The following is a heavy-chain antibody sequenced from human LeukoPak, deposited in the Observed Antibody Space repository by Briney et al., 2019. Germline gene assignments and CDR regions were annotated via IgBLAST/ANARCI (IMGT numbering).Heavy chain of an antibody. D-gene: IGHD3-10*01. CDR3: ARDPHYGAFDI. CDR2: INPDGSQK. J-gene: IGHJ3*02. CDR1: GFTFSSHW. Sequence: AGGSLRLSCAASGFTFSSHWMCWVRQAPWKGLEWVAEINPDGSQKFYVDSVKGRFIISRDNAMNSLYLQMDSLRVEDTAVYYCARDPHYGAFDIWGLGTMVTVPS. V-gene: IGHV3-7*01.